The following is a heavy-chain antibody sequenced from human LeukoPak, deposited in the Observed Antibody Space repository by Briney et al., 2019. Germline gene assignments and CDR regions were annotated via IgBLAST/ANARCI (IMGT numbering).Heavy chain of an antibody. D-gene: IGHD4-11*01. CDR2: INPNSGGT. CDR3: ARLGTVSKPHYYFDY. Sequence: ASVTVSFKASGYTFTVYYMHWVRQAPGQGLEWMGWINPNSGGTNYTQKFQGRVTMTRDTSISTAYMELSRLRSDDTAVYYCARLGTVSKPHYYFDYWGQGTLVTVSS. J-gene: IGHJ4*02. V-gene: IGHV1-2*02. CDR1: GYTFTVYY.